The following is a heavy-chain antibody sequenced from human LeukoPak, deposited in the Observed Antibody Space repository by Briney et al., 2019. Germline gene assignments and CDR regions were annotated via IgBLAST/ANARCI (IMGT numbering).Heavy chain of an antibody. V-gene: IGHV3-30*18. CDR2: ISYDGSNK. J-gene: IGHJ4*02. Sequence: GGSLRLSRAASEFTFSTYWMHWVRQAPGKGLEWVAVISYDGSNKYYADSVKGRFTISRDNSKNTLYLQMNSLRAEDTAVYYCAKEHLPYDSPDYWGQGALVTVSS. D-gene: IGHD3-22*01. CDR1: EFTFSTYW. CDR3: AKEHLPYDSPDY.